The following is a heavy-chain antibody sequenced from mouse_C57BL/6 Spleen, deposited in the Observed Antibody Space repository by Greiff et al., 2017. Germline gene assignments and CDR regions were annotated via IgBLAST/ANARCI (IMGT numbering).Heavy chain of an antibody. D-gene: IGHD1-1*01. J-gene: IGHJ4*01. CDR2: ISSGGSYT. V-gene: IGHV5-6*02. CDR1: GFTFSSYG. CDR3: ARRSLFITTVVATRGYAMDY. Sequence: DVKLVESGGDLVKPGGSLKLSCAASGFTFSSYGMSWVRQTPDKRLEWVATISSGGSYTYYPDSVKGRFTISRDNAKNTLYLQMSSLKSEDTAMYYCARRSLFITTVVATRGYAMDYWGQGTSVTVSS.